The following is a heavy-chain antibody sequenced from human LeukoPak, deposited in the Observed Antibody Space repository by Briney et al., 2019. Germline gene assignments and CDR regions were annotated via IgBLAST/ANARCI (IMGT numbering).Heavy chain of an antibody. CDR3: ARQFRSSGWLRGFDY. CDR1: GGSISSYY. D-gene: IGHD6-19*01. CDR2: IYYSGST. J-gene: IGHJ4*02. V-gene: IGHV4-59*08. Sequence: SETLSLTCTVSGGSISSYYWSWIRQPPGKGLEWIGYIYYSGSTNYNPSLKSRVTISVDTSKNQFSLKLSSVTAADTAVYYCARQFRSSGWLRGFDYWGQGTLVTVSS.